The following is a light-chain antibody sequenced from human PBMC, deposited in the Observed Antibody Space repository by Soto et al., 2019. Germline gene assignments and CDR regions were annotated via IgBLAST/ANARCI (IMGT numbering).Light chain of an antibody. CDR3: QKSYSKSPIT. CDR2: AAS. Sequence: DIQMTQSPSSLSASVGDRVTMTCRASETISTFLNWYQHKPGKAPKLLIYAASRLQSGVPSRFTGSGAGTEFPFSIKGLQPEDFASYYGQKSYSKSPITFGQGTRLDI. V-gene: IGKV1-39*01. CDR1: ETISTF. J-gene: IGKJ5*01.